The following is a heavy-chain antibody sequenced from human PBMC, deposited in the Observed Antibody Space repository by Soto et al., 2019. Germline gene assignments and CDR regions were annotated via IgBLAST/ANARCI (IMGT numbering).Heavy chain of an antibody. CDR2: IIPTFGTA. CDR3: ARPSCGAASYYSCMDI. V-gene: IGHV1-69*12. Sequence: QVQLVQSGAEVKKPGSSVKVSCKASGGTFSSYTISWVRQAPGQGLEWMGGIIPTFGTADYAQKLQGRVTLDADQSTSTGHMELSSLRSEDTALYYRARPSCGAASYYSCMDIGGEGIAVNLSS. J-gene: IGHJ6*04. D-gene: IGHD2-21*01. CDR1: GGTFSSYT.